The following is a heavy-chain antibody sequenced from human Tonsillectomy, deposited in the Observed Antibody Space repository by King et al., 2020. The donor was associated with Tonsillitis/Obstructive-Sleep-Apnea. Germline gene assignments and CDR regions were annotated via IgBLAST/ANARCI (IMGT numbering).Heavy chain of an antibody. CDR3: AKTFPTFCSTTSCPFDY. Sequence: VQLVESGGGLVQPGRSLRLSCAASGFTFDDYAMHWVRQAPGKGLEWVSGISWNSGLIAYADSVKGRFTISRDNAKNSLYLQMNSLRPEGTALYYCAKTFPTFCSTTSCPFDYWGQGTLVTVSS. CDR1: GFTFDDYA. J-gene: IGHJ4*02. CDR2: ISWNSGLI. D-gene: IGHD2-2*01. V-gene: IGHV3-9*01.